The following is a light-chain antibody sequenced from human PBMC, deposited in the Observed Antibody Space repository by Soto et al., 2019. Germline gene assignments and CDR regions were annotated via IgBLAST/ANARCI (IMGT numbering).Light chain of an antibody. CDR3: QQDEAYPVT. CDR2: KST. J-gene: IGKJ2*01. V-gene: IGKV1-5*03. Sequence: DIQMTQFPSTLSASVGVRVTITCRASLDISSFLAWYQQKPGKDPKLLIYKSTFLETGVPSTFSGNGSGTEFTLTISSLQPIDAATYYCQQDEAYPVTFGRGTKVEI. CDR1: LDISSF.